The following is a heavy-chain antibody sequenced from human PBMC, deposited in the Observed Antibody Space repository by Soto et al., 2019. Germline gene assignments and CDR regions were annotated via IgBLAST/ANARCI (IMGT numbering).Heavy chain of an antibody. Sequence: ASVKVSCKASGYTFTSYGISWVRQAPGQGLEWMGWISAYNGNTNYAQKLQGRVTMTTDTSTSTAYMELRSLRSDDTAVYYCARDLHRYDILTGYQNWFDPWGQGTLVTVSS. V-gene: IGHV1-18*01. J-gene: IGHJ5*02. CDR2: ISAYNGNT. D-gene: IGHD3-9*01. CDR3: ARDLHRYDILTGYQNWFDP. CDR1: GYTFTSYG.